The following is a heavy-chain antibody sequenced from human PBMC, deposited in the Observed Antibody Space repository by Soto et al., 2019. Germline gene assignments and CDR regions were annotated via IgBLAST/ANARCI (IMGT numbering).Heavy chain of an antibody. J-gene: IGHJ5*02. CDR2: IKPDESEK. CDR1: GFTFSDSW. CDR3: VRSGSNYAS. Sequence: EVQLVESGGGLVQPGGSLRLSCTASGFTFSDSWMTWVRQAPGKGLEWVARIKPDESEKKYADSVKGRFSISRDNAKNSMYLQMDSLRGEDTAVYYCVRSGSNYASWGQGTLVTVSS. D-gene: IGHD4-4*01. V-gene: IGHV3-7*01.